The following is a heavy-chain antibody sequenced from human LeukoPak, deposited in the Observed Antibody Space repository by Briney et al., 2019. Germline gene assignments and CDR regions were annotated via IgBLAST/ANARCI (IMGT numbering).Heavy chain of an antibody. D-gene: IGHD3-22*01. J-gene: IGHJ2*01. V-gene: IGHV4-59*01. CDR3: AREGHYYDSSGFFDL. Sequence: SETLSLTCAVYGGSFSGYYWSWIRQPPGKGLEWIGYIYYSGSTNYNPSLKSRVTISVDTSKNQFSQKLSSVTAADTAVYYCAREGHYYDSSGFFDLWGRGTLVTVSS. CDR1: GGSFSGYY. CDR2: IYYSGST.